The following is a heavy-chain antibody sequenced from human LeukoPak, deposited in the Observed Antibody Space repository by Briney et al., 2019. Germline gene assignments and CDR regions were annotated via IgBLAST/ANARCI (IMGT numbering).Heavy chain of an antibody. CDR1: GFTFSSYA. Sequence: GGSLRLSCAASGFTFSSYAMSWVRQAPGKGLEWASAISGSGGSTYYADSVKGRFTISRDNSKSTLYLQMNSLRAEDTAVYYCAKAIDCTNGVCYSDYYYYGMDVWGQGTTVTVSS. D-gene: IGHD2-8*01. CDR3: AKAIDCTNGVCYSDYYYYGMDV. J-gene: IGHJ6*02. V-gene: IGHV3-23*01. CDR2: ISGSGGST.